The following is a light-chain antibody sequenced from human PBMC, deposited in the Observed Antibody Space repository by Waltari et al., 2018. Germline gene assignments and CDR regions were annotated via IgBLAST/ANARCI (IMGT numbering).Light chain of an antibody. V-gene: IGKV1-39*01. J-gene: IGKJ2*01. CDR3: QQSYSSPYT. CDR2: AAS. CDR1: QSISSH. Sequence: DIQMTQSPSSLSASVGDRVTITCRASQSISSHLNWYQQKPGKAPKLLIYAASSLQSGVPSRFSGSGSGTEFTLTISSLQPEDFATYYCQQSYSSPYTFGQGTKLGIK.